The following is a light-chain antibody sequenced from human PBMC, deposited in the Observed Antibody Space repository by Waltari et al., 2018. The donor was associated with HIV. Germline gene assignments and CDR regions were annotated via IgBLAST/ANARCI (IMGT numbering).Light chain of an antibody. V-gene: IGKV2-28*01. CDR1: QSLLHSIGYNY. J-gene: IGKJ4*01. CDR2: LGS. CDR3: MQALETPLT. Sequence: EIVLTQSPLSLPVSPGEPASISCRSSQSLLHSIGYNYVNWYLQKSGQSPQLLIYLGSTRASGVPDRVSGSGSGTDFTLKISRVEAEDVGVYYCMQALETPLTFGGGTKVEIK.